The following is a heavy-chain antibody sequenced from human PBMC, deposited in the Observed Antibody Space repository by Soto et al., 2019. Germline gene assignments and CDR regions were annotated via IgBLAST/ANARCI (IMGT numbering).Heavy chain of an antibody. CDR1: GFTFSSYA. D-gene: IGHD3-16*01. CDR2: VSRAGTYT. Sequence: EVQLLESGGDVVRPGGSLRLSCAASGFTFSSYAMGWVRQAPGKGLEWVAGVSRAGTYTFYADSVRGRFSISRDNSRDTVDVYTNALRGDDTAVYFCVKYTVTEALGESWGQGTLVSVSS. J-gene: IGHJ5*02. CDR3: VKYTVTEALGES. V-gene: IGHV3-23*01.